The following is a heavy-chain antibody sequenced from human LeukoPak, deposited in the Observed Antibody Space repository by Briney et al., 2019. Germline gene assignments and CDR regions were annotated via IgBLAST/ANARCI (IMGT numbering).Heavy chain of an antibody. V-gene: IGHV3-23*01. CDR1: GFTFSSYT. CDR2: ISGGADST. Sequence: GGSLRLSCAASGFTFSSYTMHWVRQAPGKGLEWVSAISGGADSTYYADSVKGRFTISRDNSKNTLYLQMNSLRAEDTAVYYCAKDLRTTDTSGYYYWGQGTLVTVSS. CDR3: AKDLRTTDTSGYYY. D-gene: IGHD3-22*01. J-gene: IGHJ4*02.